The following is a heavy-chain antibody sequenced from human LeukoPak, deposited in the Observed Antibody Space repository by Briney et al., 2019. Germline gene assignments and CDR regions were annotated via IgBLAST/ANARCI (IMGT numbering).Heavy chain of an antibody. D-gene: IGHD3-10*02. J-gene: IGHJ4*02. CDR3: ARDMLKGAPVYLDH. CDR1: GFTFRSFA. CDR2: IAYDGSVA. V-gene: IGHV3-30*04. Sequence: GGSLRLSCAASGFTFRSFAFHWVRQAPDKGLEWVAVIAYDGSVAYVADALKGRFTISRDDSKSTLYLQMNSLRPADTAVYYCARDMLKGAPVYLDHWGQGTLVTVSS.